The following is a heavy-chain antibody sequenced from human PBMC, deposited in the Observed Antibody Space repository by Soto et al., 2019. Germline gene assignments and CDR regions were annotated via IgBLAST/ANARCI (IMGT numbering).Heavy chain of an antibody. CDR2: ISSSGSTK. CDR3: ARHYYNSSGYTDFYFDY. CDR1: GFTFSSYS. Sequence: EVQLVESGGGLIQPGGSLRLSCAASGFTFSSYSVNWVRQVPGMGLEWISYISSSGSTKYYADSVKGRFTISRDNAKNSLYLQMSSLRDEDTAVYYCARHYYNSSGYTDFYFDYWGQGTLVTVSS. D-gene: IGHD3-22*01. J-gene: IGHJ4*02. V-gene: IGHV3-48*02.